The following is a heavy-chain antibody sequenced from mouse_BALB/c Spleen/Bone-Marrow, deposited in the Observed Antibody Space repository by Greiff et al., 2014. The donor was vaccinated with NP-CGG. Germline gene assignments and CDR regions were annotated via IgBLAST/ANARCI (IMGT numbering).Heavy chain of an antibody. J-gene: IGHJ1*01. V-gene: IGHV4-1*02. Sequence: DVQLQESGGGLVQPGGSLKLSCAASGFDFSRYWMSWVRQAPGKGLEWIGEINPDSSTINYTPSLKDKFIISRDNAKNTLYLQMDKVRSEDTALYYCTSYDGYYYWYCDVWGAGTTVTVSS. CDR3: TSYDGYYYWYCDV. CDR2: INPDSSTI. CDR1: GFDFSRYW. D-gene: IGHD2-3*01.